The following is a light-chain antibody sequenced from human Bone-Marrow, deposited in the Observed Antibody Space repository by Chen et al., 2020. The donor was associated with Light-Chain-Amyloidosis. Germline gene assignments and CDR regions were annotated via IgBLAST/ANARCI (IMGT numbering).Light chain of an antibody. CDR1: QSIVNY. J-gene: IGKJ1*01. V-gene: IGKV1-39*01. CDR2: TAS. CDR3: QQSFSSPAT. Sequence: DIQMTQSPSTLPASVGASVTITCRASQSIVNYLHWYQQKPGRAPRLLIHTASTLQSGIPSRFSAGGSGTDFVLAIHTLQPEDFATYFCQQSFSSPATFGQGTRVEVK.